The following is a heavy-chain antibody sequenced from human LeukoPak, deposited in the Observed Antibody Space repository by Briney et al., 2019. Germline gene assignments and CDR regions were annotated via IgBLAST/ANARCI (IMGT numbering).Heavy chain of an antibody. CDR2: IYYSGST. CDR1: GGSISSYY. CDR3: ARHSPGGSSSSEDFDY. Sequence: SETLSLTCTVSGGSISSYYWSWIRQPPGKGLEWIGYIYYSGSTNYNPSLKSRVTISVDTSKNQFSLKLSSVTAADTAVYYCARHSPGGSSSSEDFDYWDQGTLVTASS. V-gene: IGHV4-59*08. J-gene: IGHJ4*02. D-gene: IGHD6-6*01.